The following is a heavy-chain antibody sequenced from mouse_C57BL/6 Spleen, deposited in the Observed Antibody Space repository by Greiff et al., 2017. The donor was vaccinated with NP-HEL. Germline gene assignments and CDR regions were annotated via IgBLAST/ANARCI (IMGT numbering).Heavy chain of an antibody. V-gene: IGHV5-4*01. Sequence: EVQGVESGGGLVKPGGSLKLSCAASGFTFSSYAMSWVRQTPEKRLEWVATISDGGSYTYYPDNVKGRFTISRDNAKNNLYLQMSHLKSEDTAMYYCAREVRELHYFDYWGQGTTLTVSS. D-gene: IGHD1-3*01. CDR1: GFTFSSYA. CDR2: ISDGGSYT. CDR3: AREVRELHYFDY. J-gene: IGHJ2*01.